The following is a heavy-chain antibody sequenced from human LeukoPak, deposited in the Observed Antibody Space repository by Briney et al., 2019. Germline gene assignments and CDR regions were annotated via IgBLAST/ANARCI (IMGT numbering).Heavy chain of an antibody. CDR3: STDPRLLIY. Sequence: GGSLRLSCVVSGFGFSDSYMTWIRQTPGKGLEWLAYISGSGSDICYADSVKGRFTISRDNAKNSLYLQMNSLRPDDTALYYCSTDPRLLIYWGHGTLVTVSS. CDR1: GFGFSDSY. D-gene: IGHD2-8*01. J-gene: IGHJ4*01. CDR2: ISGSGSDI. V-gene: IGHV3-11*01.